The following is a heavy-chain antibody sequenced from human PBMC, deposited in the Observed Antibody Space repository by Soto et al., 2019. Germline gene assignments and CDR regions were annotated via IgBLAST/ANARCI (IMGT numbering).Heavy chain of an antibody. CDR2: VYYSGGT. V-gene: IGHV4-31*03. J-gene: IGHJ5*02. Sequence: SETLSLTCTVSGDSIRSGDYYWSWIHQHPLKGLEWIGYVYYSGGTYYNPSLESRLTISLDTSKNQFSLKLTSATAADTAVYYCARDLSPWGQGTLVTVSS. CDR1: GDSIRSGDYY. CDR3: ARDLSP.